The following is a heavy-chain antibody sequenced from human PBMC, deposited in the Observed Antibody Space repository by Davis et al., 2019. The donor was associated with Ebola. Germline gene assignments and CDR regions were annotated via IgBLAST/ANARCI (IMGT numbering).Heavy chain of an antibody. CDR3: ARDHFFAFDF. CDR2: ITKDSDVM. V-gene: IGHV3-48*02. J-gene: IGHJ4*02. Sequence: GESLKISCAAPGFLFSDFSMNWVRQAPGKGLEWITYITKDSDVMHYADSVKGRFTVSRDNAKNSLFLQMSSLRDEDSAVYYCARDHFFAFDFWSQGVHVSVSS. CDR1: GFLFSDFS.